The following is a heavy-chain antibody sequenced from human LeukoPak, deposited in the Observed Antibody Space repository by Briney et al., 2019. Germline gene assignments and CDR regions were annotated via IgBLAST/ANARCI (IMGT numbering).Heavy chain of an antibody. CDR3: ARGGGLDV. D-gene: IGHD3-16*01. Sequence: GGSLRLSLAASGFTFSSKARSGFGQAPGGGLEWVSAIDGSGGSTYYADSVKGRFTISRDNAKNSLYLQMSNLRAEDTAVYFCARGGGLDVWGQGATVTVSS. CDR2: IDGSGGST. CDR1: GFTFSSKA. J-gene: IGHJ6*02. V-gene: IGHV3-23*01.